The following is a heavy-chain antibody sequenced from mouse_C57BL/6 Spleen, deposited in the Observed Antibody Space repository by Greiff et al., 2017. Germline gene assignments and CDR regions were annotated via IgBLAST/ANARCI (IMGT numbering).Heavy chain of an antibody. D-gene: IGHD2-1*01. J-gene: IGHJ4*01. V-gene: IGHV1-53*01. Sequence: QVQLKESGTELVKPGASVKLSCKASGYTFTSYWMHWVKQRPGQGLEWIGNINPSNGGTNYNEKFKSKATLTVDKSSSTAYMQLSSLTSEDSAVYYCARSGGKGALYAMDYWGQGTSVTVSS. CDR1: GYTFTSYW. CDR2: INPSNGGT. CDR3: ARSGGKGALYAMDY.